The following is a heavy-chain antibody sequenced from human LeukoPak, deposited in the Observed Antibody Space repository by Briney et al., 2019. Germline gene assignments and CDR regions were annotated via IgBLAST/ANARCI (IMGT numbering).Heavy chain of an antibody. D-gene: IGHD2-2*01. V-gene: IGHV4-39*01. CDR1: GGSISSSSNY. CDR2: IYHSGST. CDR3: ARHGGYCSSTSCFEYFQH. J-gene: IGHJ1*01. Sequence: SETLSLTCTVSGGSISSSSNYWGWIRQPPGKGLEWIGSIYHSGSTYYNPSLKSQVTISVDTSKNQSSLKLNSVTAADTAVYYCARHGGYCSSTSCFEYFQHWGQGTLVTVPS.